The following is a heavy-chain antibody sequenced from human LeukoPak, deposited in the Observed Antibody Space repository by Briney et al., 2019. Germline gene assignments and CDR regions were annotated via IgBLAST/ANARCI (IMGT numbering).Heavy chain of an antibody. J-gene: IGHJ4*02. V-gene: IGHV1-69*06. CDR3: ARDRVNYDFWSGSTFDY. CDR1: GGTFSSYA. Sequence: EASVKVSCKASGGTFSSYAISWVRQAPGQGLEWMGGIIPIFGTANYAQKFQGRVTITADKSTSTAYMELSSLRAEDTAVYYCARDRVNYDFWSGSTFDYWGQGTLVTVSS. D-gene: IGHD3-3*01. CDR2: IIPIFGTA.